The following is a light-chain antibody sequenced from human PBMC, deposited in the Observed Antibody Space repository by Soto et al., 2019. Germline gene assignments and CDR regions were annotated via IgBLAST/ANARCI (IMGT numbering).Light chain of an antibody. J-gene: IGKJ3*01. CDR3: QQYNKWPPFT. CDR1: QSVSSN. CDR2: DAS. Sequence: EIVMTQSPATLSVSPGERATLSCRASQSVSSNLAWYQQKPGQAPRLLIYDASTRATGIPARFSGSGSGTEVTLTISRRQSEDCAVYYCQQYNKWPPFTFGPGNKVDIK. V-gene: IGKV3-15*01.